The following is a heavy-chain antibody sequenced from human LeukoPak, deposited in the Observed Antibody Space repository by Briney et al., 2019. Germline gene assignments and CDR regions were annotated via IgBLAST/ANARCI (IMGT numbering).Heavy chain of an antibody. CDR2: VQHSGST. CDR3: ARDRAFDTSAPSAFDI. V-gene: IGHV4-4*02. J-gene: IGHJ3*02. Sequence: PSETLSLTCAVSGDSISGTNWWSWVRQAPGKGLEWIAEVQHSGSTNYNPSLKSRVTISIHKSRNQFSLKLNSVTAADTAVYYCARDRAFDTSAPSAFDIWGQGTLVIVS. CDR1: GDSISGTNW. D-gene: IGHD3-22*01.